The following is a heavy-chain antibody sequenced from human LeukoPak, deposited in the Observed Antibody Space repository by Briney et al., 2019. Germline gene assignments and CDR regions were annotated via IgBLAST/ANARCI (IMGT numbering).Heavy chain of an antibody. Sequence: GGFLRLSCAASGFTFSDSWMSWVRQAPGKGLEWVANMNQDGSEKDYVDSVKGRFTISRDNARNSLYLQMGSLRAEDTAVYYCATYTHWVAGDVWGQGTTVTVSS. CDR2: MNQDGSEK. CDR3: ATYTHWVAGDV. D-gene: IGHD3-16*01. V-gene: IGHV3-7*01. CDR1: GFTFSDSW. J-gene: IGHJ6*02.